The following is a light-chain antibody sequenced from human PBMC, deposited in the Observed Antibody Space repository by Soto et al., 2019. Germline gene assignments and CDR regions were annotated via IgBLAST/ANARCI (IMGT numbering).Light chain of an antibody. CDR1: QSVTTNY. CDR2: GAS. Sequence: ETVLTQSPGTLSLSPGERATLSCRAIQSVTTNYLAWYQQKPGQAPRLLIFGASGRATGIPDRFSGSGSGTDFTLTISRLEPEDFAVYYCQLYGPSLTWTFGQGTKVDIK. V-gene: IGKV3-20*01. J-gene: IGKJ1*01. CDR3: QLYGPSLTWT.